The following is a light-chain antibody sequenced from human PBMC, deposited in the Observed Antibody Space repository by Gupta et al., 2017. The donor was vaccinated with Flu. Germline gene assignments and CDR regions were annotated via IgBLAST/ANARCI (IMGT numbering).Light chain of an antibody. CDR1: SYDVGAYNY. CDR3: GSFASTSTYV. J-gene: IGLJ1*01. Sequence: QSGLTPPASASGSPGPSITISCTGPSYDVGAYNYVSWYQHPPGKAPKLLIYEVSDRPSVVSNRFSGSKSGNTASLTISGRQTEDEADYYCGSFASTSTYVFGTGTKVTVL. V-gene: IGLV2-14*01. CDR2: EVS.